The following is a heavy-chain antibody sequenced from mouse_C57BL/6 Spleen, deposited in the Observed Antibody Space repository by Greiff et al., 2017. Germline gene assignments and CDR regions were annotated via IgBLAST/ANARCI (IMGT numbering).Heavy chain of an antibody. J-gene: IGHJ2*01. Sequence: LVESGPELVKPGASVKISCKASGYSFTDYNMNWVKQSHGQGLEWIGVINPDYGTTSYNQKFKGKATLTADQSSSTAYMQLNSLASEHSTVYYCASSFYYSSSGLYLDYWGQGTTLTVSS. V-gene: IGHV1-39*01. CDR3: ASSFYYSSSGLYLDY. CDR2: INPDYGTT. CDR1: GYSFTDYN. D-gene: IGHD2-5*01.